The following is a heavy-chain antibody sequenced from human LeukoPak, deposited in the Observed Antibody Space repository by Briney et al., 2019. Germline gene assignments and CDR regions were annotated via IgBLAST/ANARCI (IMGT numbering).Heavy chain of an antibody. CDR2: INHSGST. CDR1: GGSFSGYY. Sequence: SETLSLTCAVYGGSFSGYYWSWIRQPPGKGLEWIGEINHSGSTNYNPSLKSRVTISVNTSKNQFSLKLSSVTAADTAVYYCARGETERGYSGYDYVLAWYFDLWGRGTLVTVSS. J-gene: IGHJ2*01. V-gene: IGHV4-34*01. D-gene: IGHD5-12*01. CDR3: ARGETERGYSGYDYVLAWYFDL.